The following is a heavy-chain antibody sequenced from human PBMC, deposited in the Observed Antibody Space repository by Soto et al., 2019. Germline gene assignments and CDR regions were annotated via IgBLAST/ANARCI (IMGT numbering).Heavy chain of an antibody. V-gene: IGHV1-69*13. D-gene: IGHD6-19*01. CDR1: GGTFSSYA. CDR3: AKDYGSSRYFFDY. J-gene: IGHJ4*02. CDR2: IIPIFGTA. Sequence: VKVSCKASGGTFSSYAISWVRQAPGQGLEWMGGIIPIFGTANYAQKFQGRVTITADESTSTAYMELSSLRSEDTAVYYCAKDYGSSRYFFDYWGQGALVTVSS.